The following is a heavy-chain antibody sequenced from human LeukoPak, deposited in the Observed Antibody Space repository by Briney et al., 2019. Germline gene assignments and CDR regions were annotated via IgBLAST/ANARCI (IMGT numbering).Heavy chain of an antibody. CDR1: GFTFRSYA. V-gene: IGHV3-23*01. J-gene: IGHJ4*02. CDR3: ARDRSSSWYY. Sequence: GGSLRLSCAASGFTFRSYAMNWVRQAPGKGLEWVSAISGSGSATYYADSVKGRFTISRDNSKNSLYLQMNSLRAEDTAVYYCARDRSSSWYYWGQGTLVTVSS. D-gene: IGHD6-13*01. CDR2: ISGSGSAT.